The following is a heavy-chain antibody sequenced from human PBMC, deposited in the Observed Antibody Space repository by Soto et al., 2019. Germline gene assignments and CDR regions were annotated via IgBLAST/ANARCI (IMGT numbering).Heavy chain of an antibody. CDR2: IYTGGGT. Sequence: GGSLRLSCAASGFTASSKYMTWVRQAPGKGLEWVSVIYTGGGTNYADSVKGRFTISRDNSRNTLYLQMNSLRAEDTAVYYCARDQGIEVTGWGQGTRVTVSS. D-gene: IGHD6-19*01. J-gene: IGHJ4*02. CDR1: GFTASSKY. CDR3: ARDQGIEVTG. V-gene: IGHV3-66*01.